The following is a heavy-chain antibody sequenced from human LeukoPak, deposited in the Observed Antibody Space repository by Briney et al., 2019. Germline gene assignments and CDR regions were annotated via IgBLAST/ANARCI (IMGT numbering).Heavy chain of an antibody. V-gene: IGHV4-39*01. Sequence: SETLSLTCTVSGGSISSSSYYWGWIRQPPGKGLEWIASIYYSGNTYYNSALESRVTISVDTSENQFSLRLSSVTAADTAVYYCSRSRRDGYHYYFGMDVWGPGTTVTVSS. CDR2: IYYSGNT. J-gene: IGHJ6*02. D-gene: IGHD5-24*01. CDR1: GGSISSSSYY. CDR3: SRSRRDGYHYYFGMDV.